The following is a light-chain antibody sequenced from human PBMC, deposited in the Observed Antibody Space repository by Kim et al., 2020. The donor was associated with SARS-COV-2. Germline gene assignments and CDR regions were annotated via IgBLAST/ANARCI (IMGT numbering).Light chain of an antibody. Sequence: VALGKTVRITCQGDSLRIYYASWYQQKPGQAPVLVIYGKNNRPSGIPDRFSGSSSGNTASLTITGAQAEDEADYYCNSRDSSGHHLFGGGTQLTVL. CDR3: NSRDSSGHHL. V-gene: IGLV3-19*01. CDR2: GKN. CDR1: SLRIYY. J-gene: IGLJ2*01.